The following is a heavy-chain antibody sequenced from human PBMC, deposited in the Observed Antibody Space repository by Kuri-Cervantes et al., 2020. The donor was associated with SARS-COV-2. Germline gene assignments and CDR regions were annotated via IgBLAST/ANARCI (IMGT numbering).Heavy chain of an antibody. CDR2: ISSSSSYI. J-gene: IGHJ6*03. CDR3: ASLLSGGGAHLYYFYMDA. D-gene: IGHD3-16*01. Sequence: GGSLKISFSASGFTFSSYSMNLVRQAPGKGPEWVSSISSSSSYIYYADSVKGRFTISRDNAKNSLYLQMNSPSAEDTAVYYCASLLSGGGAHLYYFYMDAWGKGTSVTVSS. CDR1: GFTFSSYS. V-gene: IGHV3-21*01.